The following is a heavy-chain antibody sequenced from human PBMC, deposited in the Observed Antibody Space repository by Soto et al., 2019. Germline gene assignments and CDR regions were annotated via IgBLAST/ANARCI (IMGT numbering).Heavy chain of an antibody. CDR2: INAANDDP. J-gene: IGHJ4*02. CDR3: ARVVEGHYLEPQFDF. Sequence: ASVKVSCKTSGYSFTSYGLHWVRQAPGQRLEWMGWINAANDDPKTLQKFQGRVTLTRDTSASTACMELSGLISEDTAVYYCARVVEGHYLEPQFDFWGQGTLVTVSS. V-gene: IGHV1-3*01. D-gene: IGHD1-26*01. CDR1: GYSFTSYG.